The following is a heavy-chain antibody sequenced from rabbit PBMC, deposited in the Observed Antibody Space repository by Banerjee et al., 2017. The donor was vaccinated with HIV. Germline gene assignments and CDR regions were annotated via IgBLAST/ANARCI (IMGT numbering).Heavy chain of an antibody. V-gene: IGHV1S40*01. J-gene: IGHJ4*01. Sequence: QSLEESGGGLVQPEGSLTLTCTASGFSFSSAYYMCWVRQAPGKGLEWIGCIATGSSGSTYYASWAKGRFTISKTSSTTVTLQMTSLTAADTATYFCARAGAAYVAYGDAGYYFNLWGPGTLVTVS. CDR2: IATGSSGST. CDR1: GFSFSSAYY. CDR3: ARAGAAYVAYGDAGYYFNL. D-gene: IGHD6-1*01.